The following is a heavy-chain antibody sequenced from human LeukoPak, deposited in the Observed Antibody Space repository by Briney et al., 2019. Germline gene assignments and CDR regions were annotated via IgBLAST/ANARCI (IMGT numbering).Heavy chain of an antibody. Sequence: RSETLSLTCAVYGGSFSGYYWSWIRQPPGKGLEWIGEINHSGSTNYNPSLKSRVTISVDTSKNQFSLKLSSVTAADTAVYYCARGHGLSGYSYHHWGQGTLVTVSS. CDR3: ARGHGLSGYSYHH. CDR1: GGSFSGYY. CDR2: INHSGST. D-gene: IGHD5-18*01. V-gene: IGHV4-34*01. J-gene: IGHJ4*02.